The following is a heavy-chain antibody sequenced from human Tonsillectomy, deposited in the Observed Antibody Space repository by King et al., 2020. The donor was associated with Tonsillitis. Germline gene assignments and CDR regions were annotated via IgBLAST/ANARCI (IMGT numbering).Heavy chain of an antibody. J-gene: IGHJ2*01. V-gene: IGHV3-72*01. Sequence: DVQLVESGGGLVQPGGSLRLSCAASGFTFSDHYMDWVRQAPGKGLEWVGRTRNKANSYTTEYAASVKGRFTISRDDSKNSLYLQMNSLKTEDTAVYYCARAKLSRQWLQRNWYFDLWGRGTLVTVSS. CDR2: TRNKANSYTT. D-gene: IGHD6-19*01. CDR1: GFTFSDHY. CDR3: ARAKLSRQWLQRNWYFDL.